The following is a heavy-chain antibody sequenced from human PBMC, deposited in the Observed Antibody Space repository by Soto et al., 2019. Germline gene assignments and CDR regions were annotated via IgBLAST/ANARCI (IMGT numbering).Heavy chain of an antibody. CDR3: AARDDSSGYYLSGAFDI. CDR1: GYTFTSYG. CDR2: ISAYNGNT. V-gene: IGHV1-18*01. J-gene: IGHJ3*02. Sequence: ASVKVSCKASGYTFTSYGISWVRQAPGQGLEWMGWISAYNGNTNYAQKLQGRVTMTTDTSTSTAYMELRSLRSDDTAVYYCAARDDSSGYYLSGAFDIWGQGTMVTVSS. D-gene: IGHD3-22*01.